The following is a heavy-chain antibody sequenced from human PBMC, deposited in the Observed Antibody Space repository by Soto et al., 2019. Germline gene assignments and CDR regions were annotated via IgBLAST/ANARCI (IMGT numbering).Heavy chain of an antibody. J-gene: IGHJ4*02. CDR3: AKAARDCGGDCYSSYFDS. CDR1: RFTFGGYA. Sequence: GGSLRLSCSASRFTFGGYAMSWVRQAPGKGLEWVSGITGNAANTVYADSVKGRFTISRDNSKSALYLQLNSLRAEDTAVYFCAKAARDCGGDCYSSYFDSWGQGALVTVSS. CDR2: ITGNAANT. D-gene: IGHD2-21*02. V-gene: IGHV3-23*01.